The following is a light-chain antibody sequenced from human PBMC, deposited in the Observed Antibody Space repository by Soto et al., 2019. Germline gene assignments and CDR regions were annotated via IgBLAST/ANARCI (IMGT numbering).Light chain of an antibody. CDR2: DAS. CDR1: QSVSSY. V-gene: IGKV3-15*01. CDR3: QQYNNWPRT. J-gene: IGKJ1*01. Sequence: EIVLTQSPATLSLSPGERATLSCRASQSVSSYLAWYQQKPGQAPRLLIYDASNRATDIPARFSGSGSGTEFTLTISSLQSEDFAVYYCQQYNNWPRTFGQGTKVDIK.